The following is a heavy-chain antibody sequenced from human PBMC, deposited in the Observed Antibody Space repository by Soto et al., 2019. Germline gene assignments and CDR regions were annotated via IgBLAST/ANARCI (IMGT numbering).Heavy chain of an antibody. Sequence: GGSLRLSCAASGFTFSSYSMNWVRQAPGKGLEWVSSISSSSSYIYYADSVKGRFTISRDNAKNSLYLQMNSLRAEDTAVYYCAREGFPGPYGDYVGSFDYWGQGTLVTVSS. CDR2: ISSSSSYI. V-gene: IGHV3-21*01. J-gene: IGHJ4*02. CDR1: GFTFSSYS. CDR3: AREGFPGPYGDYVGSFDY. D-gene: IGHD4-17*01.